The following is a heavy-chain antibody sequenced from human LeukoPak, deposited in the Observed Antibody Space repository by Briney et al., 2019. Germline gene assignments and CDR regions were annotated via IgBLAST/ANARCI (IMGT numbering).Heavy chain of an antibody. Sequence: SETLSLTCTVSGGSISSYYWGWIRQPPGKGLEWIGYIYHSGSTNYNPSLRSRVTISVDTSNNQFSLKLSSVTAADTAVYFCARVVRNSYGYYFDCWGQGTLVTVSS. CDR2: IYHSGST. CDR3: ARVVRNSYGYYFDC. V-gene: IGHV4-59*01. J-gene: IGHJ4*02. D-gene: IGHD5-18*01. CDR1: GGSISSYY.